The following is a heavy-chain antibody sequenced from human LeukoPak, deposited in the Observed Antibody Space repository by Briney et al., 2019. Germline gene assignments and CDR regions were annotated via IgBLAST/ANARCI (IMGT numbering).Heavy chain of an antibody. Sequence: GGSLRLSCAASGFTFSSYAMSWVRQAPGKGLEWVSAISGSGGSTYYADSVKGRFTISRDNSKNTPYLQMNSLRAEDTAVYYCARLRFGELGDWFDPWGQGTLVTVSS. D-gene: IGHD3-10*01. V-gene: IGHV3-23*01. J-gene: IGHJ5*02. CDR2: ISGSGGST. CDR1: GFTFSSYA. CDR3: ARLRFGELGDWFDP.